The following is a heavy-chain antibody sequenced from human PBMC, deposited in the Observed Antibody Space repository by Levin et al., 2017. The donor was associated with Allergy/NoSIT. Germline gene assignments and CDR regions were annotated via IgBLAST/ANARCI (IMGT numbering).Heavy chain of an antibody. CDR2: ISADNGNT. Sequence: ASVKVSCKASGYTFTSSGISWVRQAPGQGLEWMGWISADNGNTNYAQKLQGRVTMTTDTSTSTAYMELRSLRSDDTAVYYCARDVGYCTGGVCPYWFDPWGQGTLVTVSS. J-gene: IGHJ5*02. CDR1: GYTFTSSG. CDR3: ARDVGYCTGGVCPYWFDP. V-gene: IGHV1-18*01. D-gene: IGHD2-8*02.